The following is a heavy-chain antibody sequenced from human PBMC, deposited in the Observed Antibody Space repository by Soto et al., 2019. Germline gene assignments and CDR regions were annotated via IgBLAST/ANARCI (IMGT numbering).Heavy chain of an antibody. CDR3: ARDLA. J-gene: IGHJ5*02. CDR2: IKEDRSEK. Sequence: GGSLRLSCAASGFTFRYYWMSWVRQAPGKGLEWVANIKEDRSEKYYVDSVKGRFPISRDNAKNSLYLQMNSLRAEDTAVYYCARDLAWGQGTLVTVSS. V-gene: IGHV3-7*03. CDR1: GFTFRYYW.